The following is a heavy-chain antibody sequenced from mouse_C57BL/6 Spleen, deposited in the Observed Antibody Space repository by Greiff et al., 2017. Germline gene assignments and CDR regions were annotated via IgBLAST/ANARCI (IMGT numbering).Heavy chain of an antibody. CDR1: GFTFSNYW. J-gene: IGHJ2*01. CDR3: TGTTGGDFDY. CDR2: IRLKSDNYAT. D-gene: IGHD4-1*02. Sequence: EVELMESGGGLVQPGGSMKLSCVASGFTFSNYWMNWVRQSPEKGLEWVAQIRLKSDNYATHYAESVKGRFTISRDDSKSSVYLQMNNLRAEDTGIYYCTGTTGGDFDYWGQGTTLTVSS. V-gene: IGHV6-3*01.